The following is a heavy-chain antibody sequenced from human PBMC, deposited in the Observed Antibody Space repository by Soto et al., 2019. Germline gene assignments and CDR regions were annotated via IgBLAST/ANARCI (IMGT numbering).Heavy chain of an antibody. D-gene: IGHD2-15*01. Sequence: QITLKESGPPLVKPTQTLTLTCTFSGFSLSTSGVGVGWIRQPPGKALEWLALIYWDDDKRYSPSLKSRLTNTNDTSKTQVVLTTTTMDPVDTATYYCAHRPSYCSGGSCYSGFDYWGQGTLVTVSS. V-gene: IGHV2-5*02. CDR2: IYWDDDK. CDR3: AHRPSYCSGGSCYSGFDY. J-gene: IGHJ4*02. CDR1: GFSLSTSGVG.